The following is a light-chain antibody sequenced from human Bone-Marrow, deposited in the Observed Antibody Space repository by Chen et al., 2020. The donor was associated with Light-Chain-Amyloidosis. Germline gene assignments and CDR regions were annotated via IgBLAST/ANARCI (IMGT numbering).Light chain of an antibody. J-gene: IGLJ2*01. Sequence: SHELTQPPSVSVSPGQTARITCSGDDLPTKYAKWYQQEPGQAPVLVIHRDTERPSGIAERVSGSSSGTTATLTISGVQAEDEANYHCQSTDSSGTYEVIFGGRTKLTVL. CDR3: QSTDSSGTYEVI. CDR1: DLPTKY. V-gene: IGLV3-25*03. CDR2: RDT.